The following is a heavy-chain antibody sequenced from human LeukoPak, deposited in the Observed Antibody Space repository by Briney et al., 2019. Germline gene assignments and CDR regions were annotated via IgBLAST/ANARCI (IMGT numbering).Heavy chain of an antibody. J-gene: IGHJ4*02. CDR1: GGSISSYY. D-gene: IGHD1-26*01. V-gene: IGHV4-59*08. CDR3: ARLPKGSYSVDY. Sequence: SETLSLACTVSGGSISSYYWSWIRQPPGKGLEWIGYIYYSGSTNYNPSLKSRVTISVDTSKNQFSLKLSSVTAADTAVYYCARLPKGSYSVDYWGQGTLVTVSS. CDR2: IYYSGST.